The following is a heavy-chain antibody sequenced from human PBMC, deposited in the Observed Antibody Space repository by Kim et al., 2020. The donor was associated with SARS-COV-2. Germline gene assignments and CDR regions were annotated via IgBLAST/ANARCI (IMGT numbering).Heavy chain of an antibody. Sequence: GGSLRLSCAVSGFTFSSYAMSWVRQAPGKGLEWVSTISYSGGITYYADSVKGRFTISRDNSKNTLFLQMGSLRAEDTALYFCTTDLEEWEGLPFYFNYWG. J-gene: IGHJ4*01. CDR1: GFTFSSYA. D-gene: IGHD1-26*01. V-gene: IGHV3-23*01. CDR2: ISYSGGIT. CDR3: TTDLEEWEGLPFYFNY.